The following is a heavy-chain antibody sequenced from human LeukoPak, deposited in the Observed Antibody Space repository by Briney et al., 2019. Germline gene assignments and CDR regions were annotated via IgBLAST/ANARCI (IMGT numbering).Heavy chain of an antibody. V-gene: IGHV3-30*18. CDR3: AKDSVEQWLHFDY. Sequence: PGRSLRPSCAASGFTFSSYGMHWVRQAPGKGLEWVAVISYDGSNKYYGDSVKGRFTISRDNSKNTLYLQMNSLRAEDTAVYYCAKDSVEQWLHFDYWGQGTLVTVSS. D-gene: IGHD6-19*01. CDR1: GFTFSSYG. CDR2: ISYDGSNK. J-gene: IGHJ4*02.